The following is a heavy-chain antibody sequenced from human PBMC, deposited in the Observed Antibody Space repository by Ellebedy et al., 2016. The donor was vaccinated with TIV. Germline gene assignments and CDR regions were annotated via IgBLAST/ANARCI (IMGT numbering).Heavy chain of an antibody. V-gene: IGHV4-31*03. Sequence: SETLSLXXTVSGFSISTGGYYWSWIRQHPGKGLEWIGYISYSGSAYYNPSLKSRVRISVDTSENQFSLQLSSVTAADTAIYYCARGNGYDWFDPWGQGTLVTVSS. CDR2: ISYSGSA. J-gene: IGHJ5*02. D-gene: IGHD3-22*01. CDR3: ARGNGYDWFDP. CDR1: GFSISTGGYY.